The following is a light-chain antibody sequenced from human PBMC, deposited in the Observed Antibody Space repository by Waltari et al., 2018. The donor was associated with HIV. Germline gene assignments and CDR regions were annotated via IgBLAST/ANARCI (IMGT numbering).Light chain of an antibody. V-gene: IGLV1-51*01. CDR2: DID. CDR1: NSTLGHDF. CDR3: GTWDSRLSAGVFGSGTTV. J-gene: IGLJ1*01. Sequence: QPPYVSAPPGANVTMSCSGGNSTLGHDFVCCYHHRPGMPPILLIYDIDKRPLGIPDLFSSSKAGTSATLGITGRQTGDEGDYYCGTWDSRLSAGVFGSGTTVF.